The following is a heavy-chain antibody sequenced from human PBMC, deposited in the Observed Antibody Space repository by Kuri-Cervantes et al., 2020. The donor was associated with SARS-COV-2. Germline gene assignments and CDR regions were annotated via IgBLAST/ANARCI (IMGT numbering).Heavy chain of an antibody. CDR2: IIPIFGTA. Sequence: SVKVSCKASGGTSSSYAISWVRQAPGQGLEWMGGIIPIFGTANYAQKFQGRVTITADKSTSTAYMELSSLRSEDTAVYYCATEGYSGTFDYWGQGTLVTVSS. J-gene: IGHJ4*02. CDR3: ATEGYSGTFDY. D-gene: IGHD5-12*01. CDR1: GGTSSSYA. V-gene: IGHV1-69*06.